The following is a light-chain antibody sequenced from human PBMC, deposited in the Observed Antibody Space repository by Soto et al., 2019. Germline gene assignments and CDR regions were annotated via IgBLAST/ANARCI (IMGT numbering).Light chain of an antibody. CDR2: GAS. CDR1: QSLGTDY. J-gene: IGKJ2*01. V-gene: IGKV3-20*01. Sequence: EIGLTQSPGTLSLSPGERATLSCRASQSLGTDYLAWYQQKPGQAPRLLIYGASRRATGIPDRFSGSGSGAYFTLTISPLEPEDFAVYYCQQYAYSPPHTFGQGTKLEMK. CDR3: QQYAYSPPHT.